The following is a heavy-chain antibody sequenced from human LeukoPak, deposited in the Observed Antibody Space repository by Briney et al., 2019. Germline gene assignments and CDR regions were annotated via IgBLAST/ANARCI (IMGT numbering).Heavy chain of an antibody. CDR2: INPNSGGT. V-gene: IGHV1-2*02. Sequence: ASVKVSCKASGYTFTGYYMHWVRQAPGQGLEWMGWINPNSGGTNYAQKFQGRVTMTRDTSISTAYMELSRLRSDDTAVYYCARVLKELRGHDAFDIWGQGTMVTVSS. CDR1: GYTFTGYY. J-gene: IGHJ3*02. CDR3: ARVLKELRGHDAFDI. D-gene: IGHD1-26*01.